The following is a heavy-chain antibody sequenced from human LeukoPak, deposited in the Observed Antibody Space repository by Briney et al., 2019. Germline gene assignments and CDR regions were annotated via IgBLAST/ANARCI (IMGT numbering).Heavy chain of an antibody. CDR1: GGSISSHY. CDR2: IYSSGIT. CDR3: ARGWSMVYDY. V-gene: IGHV4-59*11. J-gene: IGHJ4*02. D-gene: IGHD3-10*01. Sequence: SETLSLTCTVSGGSISSHYWTWIRQPPGKGLEWIGYIYSSGITNYNPSLKSRVTISVDTSKNQFSLKLSSVTAADTAVYYCARGWSMVYDYWGQGTLVTVSS.